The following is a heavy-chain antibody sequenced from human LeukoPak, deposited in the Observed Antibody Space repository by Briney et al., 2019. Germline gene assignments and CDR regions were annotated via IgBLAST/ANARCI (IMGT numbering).Heavy chain of an antibody. CDR2: INHSGSV. CDR3: ARNRDQAPYYYYYMDV. CDR1: DGSFSGYY. D-gene: IGHD2-2*01. V-gene: IGHV4-34*01. J-gene: IGHJ6*03. Sequence: PSETLSLTCAVYDGSFSGYYCSWIRQPPGKGLQWIGEINHSGSVNYNPSLKSRVTILLDTSKNQFSLNLSSVTAADTAVYYCARNRDQAPYYYYYMDVWGKGTTVTISS.